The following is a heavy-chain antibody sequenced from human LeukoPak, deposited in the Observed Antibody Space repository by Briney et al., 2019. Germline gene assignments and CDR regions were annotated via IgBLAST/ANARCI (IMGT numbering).Heavy chain of an antibody. V-gene: IGHV4-34*01. D-gene: IGHD3-10*01. CDR2: INHSGST. CDR3: ARDKYYYGSGSYLNYYYYGMDV. J-gene: IGHJ6*02. Sequence: SETLSLTCAVYGGSFSGYYWSWIRQPPGKGLEWIGEINHSGSTNCNPSLKSRVTISVDTSKNQFSLKLSSVTAADTAVYYCARDKYYYGSGSYLNYYYYGMDVGGQGTTVTVSS. CDR1: GGSFSGYY.